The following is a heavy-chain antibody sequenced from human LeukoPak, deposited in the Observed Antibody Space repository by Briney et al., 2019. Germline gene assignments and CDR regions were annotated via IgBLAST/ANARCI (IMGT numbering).Heavy chain of an antibody. J-gene: IGHJ4*02. Sequence: ASVKVSCKASGYTFTSYGISWVRQAPGQGLEWMGWISAYNGNTNYAQKLQGRVTMTTDTSTSTAYMELRSLRSDDTAVYYCARRYCSSTSCSVHYFDYWGQGTPVTVSS. CDR2: ISAYNGNT. D-gene: IGHD2-2*01. CDR1: GYTFTSYG. V-gene: IGHV1-18*01. CDR3: ARRYCSSTSCSVHYFDY.